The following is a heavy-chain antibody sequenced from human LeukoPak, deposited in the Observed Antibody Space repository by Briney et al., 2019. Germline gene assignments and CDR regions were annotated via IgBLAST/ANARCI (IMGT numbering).Heavy chain of an antibody. CDR3: ARDLGDDSHLSSISWFDP. J-gene: IGHJ5*02. CDR2: ISAYNGNT. V-gene: IGHV1-18*01. CDR1: GYTFTSYG. D-gene: IGHD3-3*02. Sequence: ASVKVSCKASGYTFTSYGISWVRQAPGQGLEWMGWISAYNGNTNYAHKLQGRVTITTDTSTSTAYMELRSLRSDDTAVYYCARDLGDDSHLSSISWFDPWGQGTLVTVSS.